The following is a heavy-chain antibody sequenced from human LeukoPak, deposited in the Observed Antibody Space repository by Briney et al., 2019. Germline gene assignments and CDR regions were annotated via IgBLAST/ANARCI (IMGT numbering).Heavy chain of an antibody. J-gene: IGHJ3*01. CDR2: ISSNGGST. Sequence: GGSLRLSCAASGFTFSSYAMHWVRQAPGKGLEYVSAISSNGGSTYYANSVKGRFTISRDNSKNALSLQMNSLRVEDTAMYFCAKDIQLSTWGLGTMVTVSS. V-gene: IGHV3-64*01. D-gene: IGHD5-24*01. CDR1: GFTFSSYA. CDR3: AKDIQLST.